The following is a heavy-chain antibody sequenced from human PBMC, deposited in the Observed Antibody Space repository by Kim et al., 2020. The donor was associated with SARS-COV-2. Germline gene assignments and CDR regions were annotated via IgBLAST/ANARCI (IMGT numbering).Heavy chain of an antibody. Sequence: YNDYAVSVKSRRTINPDTSKTQFSLQLNSVTPEDTAVYYCARGGYYGIDYWGQGTLVTVSS. J-gene: IGHJ4*02. V-gene: IGHV6-1*01. CDR3: ARGGYYGIDY. D-gene: IGHD3-10*01. CDR2: YN.